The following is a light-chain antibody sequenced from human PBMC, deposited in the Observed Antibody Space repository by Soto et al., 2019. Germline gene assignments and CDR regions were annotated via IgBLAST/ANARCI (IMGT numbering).Light chain of an antibody. CDR2: DVS. CDR1: QHIADY. Sequence: DIQMTQSPSSLSASVGDRVTITCQASQHIADYLNWYQQKPGEAPKLLIYDVSNLETGAQSRFSGSGSGTDFTFTISSLQPEDIATYYCQQYQSLTLTFGGGTKVEIK. CDR3: QQYQSLTLT. V-gene: IGKV1-33*01. J-gene: IGKJ4*01.